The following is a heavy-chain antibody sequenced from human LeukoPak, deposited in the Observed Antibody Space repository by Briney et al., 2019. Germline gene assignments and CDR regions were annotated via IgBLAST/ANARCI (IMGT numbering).Heavy chain of an antibody. CDR2: IIPIFGTA. D-gene: IGHD2-15*01. CDR3: ARDDCSGGSCYSLFDY. Sequence: SVKVACRASGGTFSSYAISWVRQAPGQGLEWMGGIIPIFGTANYAQKFQGRVTITADESTSTAYMELSSLRSEDTAVYYCARDDCSGGSCYSLFDYWGQGTLVTVSS. CDR1: GGTFSSYA. V-gene: IGHV1-69*13. J-gene: IGHJ4*02.